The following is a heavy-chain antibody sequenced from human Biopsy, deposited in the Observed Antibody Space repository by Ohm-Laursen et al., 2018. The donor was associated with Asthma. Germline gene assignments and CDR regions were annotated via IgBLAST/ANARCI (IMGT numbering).Heavy chain of an antibody. J-gene: IGHJ1*01. D-gene: IGHD3-3*02. CDR3: ARTFHFWSPYHAEHYQL. V-gene: IGHV3-7*01. CDR2: IKHDGSEK. Sequence: GSLRLSCAASGFTFGDYWMSWVRQVPGKGLEWVANIKHDGSEKNHVDSLKGRFTISRDNAKNSLYLQMNGLRAEDTAVYYCARTFHFWSPYHAEHYQLWGQGTLVTVSS. CDR1: GFTFGDYW.